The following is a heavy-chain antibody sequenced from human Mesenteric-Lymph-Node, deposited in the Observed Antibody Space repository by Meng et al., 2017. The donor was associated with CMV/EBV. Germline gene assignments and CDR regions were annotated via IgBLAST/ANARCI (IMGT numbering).Heavy chain of an antibody. D-gene: IGHD4-17*01. CDR3: ARDHGDYFDY. CDR2: IYYSGST. V-gene: IGHV4-31*03. Sequence: LTCTVSAGSNSSGAYYWSWIRQHPGKGLEWIGYIYYSGSTYYNPSLKSRVTISVDTSKNQFSLKLSSVTAADTAVYYCARDHGDYFDYWGQGTLVTVSS. CDR1: AGSNSSGAYY. J-gene: IGHJ4*02.